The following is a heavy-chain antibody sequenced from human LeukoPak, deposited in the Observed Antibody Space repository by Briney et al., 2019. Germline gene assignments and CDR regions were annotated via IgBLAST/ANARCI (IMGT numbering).Heavy chain of an antibody. D-gene: IGHD6-13*01. CDR1: GFTFRTYA. Sequence: GGSLRLSCAASGFTFRTYALSWVRQAPGRGLEWVSAVRGSGDTTFYADSVKGRFTISRDNSKDTLYLQMNGLRAEDTAVYYCARLSYLSAGSFSWGRGTLVTVSS. J-gene: IGHJ5*02. CDR3: ARLSYLSAGSFS. CDR2: VRGSGDTT. V-gene: IGHV3-23*01.